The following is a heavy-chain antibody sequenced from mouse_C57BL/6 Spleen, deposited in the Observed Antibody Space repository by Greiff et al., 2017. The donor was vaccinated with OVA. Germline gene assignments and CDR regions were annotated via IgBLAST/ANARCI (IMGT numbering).Heavy chain of an antibody. CDR2: ISSGSSTI. CDR3: ARALTTWYFDY. V-gene: IGHV5-17*01. J-gene: IGHJ2*01. CDR1: GFTFSDYG. Sequence: EVKLVESGGGLVKPGGSLKLSCAASGFTFSDYGMHWVRQAPEKGLEWVAYISSGSSTIYYEDTVKGRFTISRDNAKNTLFLQMTSLRSEDTAMYYCARALTTWYFDYWGQGTTLTVSS.